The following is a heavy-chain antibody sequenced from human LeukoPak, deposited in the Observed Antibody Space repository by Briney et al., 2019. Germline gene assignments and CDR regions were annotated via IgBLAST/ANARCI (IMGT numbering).Heavy chain of an antibody. V-gene: IGHV4-4*02. Sequence: SETLSLTCAVSGGSISSSNWWSWVRQPPGKGLEWIGEIYHSGSTYYNPSLKSRVTISVDTSKNQFSLKLSSVTAADTAVYYCARDYHSSGGNWFDPWGQGTLVTVSS. CDR2: IYHSGST. J-gene: IGHJ5*02. CDR1: GGSISSSNW. CDR3: ARDYHSSGGNWFDP. D-gene: IGHD6-25*01.